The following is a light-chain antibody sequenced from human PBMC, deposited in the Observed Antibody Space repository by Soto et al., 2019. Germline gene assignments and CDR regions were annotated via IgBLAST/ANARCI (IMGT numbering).Light chain of an antibody. V-gene: IGKV1-5*03. Sequence: DDQISLPPATLSGTERDRVTITYWASQTIRSWLAWYQQKPGKAPKLLIYKASTLKSGVPSRFSGSGSGTEFTLTISSLQPDDFATYYCQQYNSYSVAFGQGTKVDIK. CDR2: KAS. CDR3: QQYNSYSVA. J-gene: IGKJ1*01. CDR1: QTIRSW.